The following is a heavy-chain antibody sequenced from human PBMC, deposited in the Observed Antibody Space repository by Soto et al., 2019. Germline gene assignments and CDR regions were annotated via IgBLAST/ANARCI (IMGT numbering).Heavy chain of an antibody. CDR1: RFTFSDYD. Sequence: EVQLVESGGGLVQPGESLRLSCAASRFTFSDYDMNWVRQAPGKGLEWVSYISSSGSTIYYAESVKGRFTISRDNAKNSLYLQMNSLRAEDTDVYYCARNTGYYDTSGYYYAYFYYGMDVWGQGTTVTVSS. CDR2: ISSSGSTI. V-gene: IGHV3-48*03. CDR3: ARNTGYYDTSGYYYAYFYYGMDV. J-gene: IGHJ6*02. D-gene: IGHD3-22*01.